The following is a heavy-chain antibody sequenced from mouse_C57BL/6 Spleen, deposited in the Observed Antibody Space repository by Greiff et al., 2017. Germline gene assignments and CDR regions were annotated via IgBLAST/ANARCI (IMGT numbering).Heavy chain of an antibody. Sequence: EVKLLESGPELVKPGASVKISCKASGYSFTGYYMHWVKQSHGNILDWIGYIYPYNGVSSYNQKFKGKATLTVDKSSSTAYMELRSLTSEDSAVYYCASHYGSSTAWFAYWGQGTLVTVSA. J-gene: IGHJ3*01. D-gene: IGHD1-1*01. CDR2: IYPYNGVS. CDR1: GYSFTGYY. CDR3: ASHYGSSTAWFAY. V-gene: IGHV1-31*01.